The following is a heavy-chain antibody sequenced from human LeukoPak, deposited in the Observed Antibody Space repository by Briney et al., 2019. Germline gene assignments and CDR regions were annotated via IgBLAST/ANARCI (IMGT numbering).Heavy chain of an antibody. Sequence: ASVKVSCKASGYTFTNFGIIWVRQAPGQGLEWMGWISAYNGNTDSAQKLQGRVTMTTDTSTSTAYMELRSLIPDDTAVYCCARELSPYGSGQPSDYWGQGALVTVSS. CDR1: GYTFTNFG. J-gene: IGHJ4*02. CDR3: ARELSPYGSGQPSDY. CDR2: ISAYNGNT. V-gene: IGHV1-18*01. D-gene: IGHD3-10*01.